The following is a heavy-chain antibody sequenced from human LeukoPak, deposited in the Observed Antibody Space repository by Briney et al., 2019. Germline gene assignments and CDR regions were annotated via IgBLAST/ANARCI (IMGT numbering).Heavy chain of an antibody. D-gene: IGHD2-21*02. J-gene: IGHJ4*02. Sequence: GGSLRLSCAASGFIFTTYSMNWGRQAPGKGMEWVSSISSSNSYIYYADSVKGRFTISRDNAKNSLYLQMISLRAEDTAVYYCARLVRAYCGGDCRDAFDYWGQGTLVTVSS. CDR2: ISSSNSYI. CDR3: ARLVRAYCGGDCRDAFDY. V-gene: IGHV3-21*01. CDR1: GFIFTTYS.